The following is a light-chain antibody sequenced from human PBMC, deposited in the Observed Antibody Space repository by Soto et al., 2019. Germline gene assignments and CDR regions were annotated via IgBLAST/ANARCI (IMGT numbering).Light chain of an antibody. CDR1: QRVSSSY. V-gene: IGKV3-20*01. CDR2: GAS. J-gene: IGKJ2*01. CDR3: QHYGQSPYP. Sequence: EIVLTQSPGTLSLSPGERATLSCRASQRVSSSYLAWYQQKPGQAPRLLIYGASTRATGIPDRFSGSGSGTDFNYPIGRVESGDFAVYFCQHYGQSPYPFGQGNQLEIK.